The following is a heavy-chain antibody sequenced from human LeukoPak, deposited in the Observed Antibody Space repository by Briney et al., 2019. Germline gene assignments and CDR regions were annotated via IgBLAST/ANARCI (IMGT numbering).Heavy chain of an antibody. Sequence: GGSLRLSCEASGFSLGDYAMHWVRQIPGKGLEWVSGITWDSGTIDYAGSVRGRFTISRDNAKNSLYLQMNTLRPEDTAIYYCAKGKSIASLWYMDVWGKGTTVILSS. CDR1: GFSLGDYA. V-gene: IGHV3-9*01. D-gene: IGHD2-15*01. CDR2: ITWDSGTI. J-gene: IGHJ6*04. CDR3: AKGKSIASLWYMDV.